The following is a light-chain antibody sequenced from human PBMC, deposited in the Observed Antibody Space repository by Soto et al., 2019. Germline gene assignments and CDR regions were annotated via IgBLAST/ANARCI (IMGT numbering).Light chain of an antibody. CDR1: QSFGNY. J-gene: IGKJ4*01. Sequence: EIVLTQSPATLSVYPGEGATLSCWASQSFGNYIAWYQQKPGQIPRLLISDTYNRAAGIPARFSGSGSGAAFLLIISSLEPEDSAIYYCQHRANWPLLVFGGGTKVEIK. CDR3: QHRANWPLLV. V-gene: IGKV3-11*01. CDR2: DTY.